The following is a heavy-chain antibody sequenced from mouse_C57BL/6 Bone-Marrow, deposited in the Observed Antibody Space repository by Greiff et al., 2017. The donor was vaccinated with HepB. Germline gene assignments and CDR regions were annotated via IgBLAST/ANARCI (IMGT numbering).Heavy chain of an antibody. CDR2: ISSGGSYT. V-gene: IGHV5-6*01. J-gene: IGHJ1*03. D-gene: IGHD1-1*01. CDR3: ARRYGSSHWYFDV. Sequence: EVQGVESGGDLVKPGGSLKLSCAASGFTFSSYGMSWVRQTPDKRLEWVATISSGGSYTYYPDSVKGRFTISRDNAKNTLYLQRSSLKSEDTAMYYCARRYGSSHWYFDVWGTGTTVTVSS. CDR1: GFTFSSYG.